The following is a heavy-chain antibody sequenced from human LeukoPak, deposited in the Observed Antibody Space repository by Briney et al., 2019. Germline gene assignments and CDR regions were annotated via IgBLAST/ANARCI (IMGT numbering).Heavy chain of an antibody. V-gene: IGHV3-23*01. J-gene: IGHJ6*03. CDR2: ISGSGAST. D-gene: IGHD3-10*01. CDR1: GFTFSSYA. CDR3: AKVGEYYYGSGMVTYYYYMDV. Sequence: GGSLRLSCAASGFTFSSYAMSWVRQAPGKGLEWVSGISGSGASTYYADSVKGRFTISRDNSKNTLYLQMNSLRAEDTAVYYCAKVGEYYYGSGMVTYYYYMDVWGKGTTVTVSS.